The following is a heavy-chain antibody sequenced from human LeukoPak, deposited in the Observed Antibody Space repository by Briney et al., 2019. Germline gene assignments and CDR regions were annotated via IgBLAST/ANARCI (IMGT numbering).Heavy chain of an antibody. D-gene: IGHD4-11*01. CDR1: GFTVSSYG. Sequence: GGSLRLSCAASGFTVSSYGMHWVRQAPGKGLEWVSFISYDGANKHYADSVKGRFTISRDNSKNTLYLQMNSLRAEDTAVYYCARDQYASNWYVHHWGQGTLVTVS. CDR3: ARDQYASNWYVHH. J-gene: IGHJ1*01. V-gene: IGHV3-33*08. CDR2: ISYDGANK.